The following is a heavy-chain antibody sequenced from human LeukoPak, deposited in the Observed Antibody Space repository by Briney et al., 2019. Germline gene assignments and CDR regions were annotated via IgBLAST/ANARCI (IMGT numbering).Heavy chain of an antibody. J-gene: IGHJ4*02. CDR1: GFTFSSYA. Sequence: GGSLRLSCAASGFTFSSYAMSWVRQAPGKGLEWVSAISGGGGSTYYADSVKGRFTISRDNSKNTLYLQMNSLRAEDTAVYYCAKRHGGWYEYYFDYWGQGTLVTVSS. CDR3: AKRHGGWYEYYFDY. D-gene: IGHD6-19*01. CDR2: ISGGGGST. V-gene: IGHV3-23*01.